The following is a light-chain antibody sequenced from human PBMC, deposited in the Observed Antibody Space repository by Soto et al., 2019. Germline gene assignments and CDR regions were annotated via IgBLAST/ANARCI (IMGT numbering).Light chain of an antibody. V-gene: IGKV1-5*03. CDR1: QTISSW. J-gene: IGKJ1*01. CDR2: KAS. Sequence: DIQMTQSPSTLSGSVGDRVTITCRASQTISSWLAWYQQKPGKAPKLLIYKASTGKSGVPSRFSGSGSGTEFTLAISSLQSDDFATYYCQHYNSYSEAFGQGTKVDIK. CDR3: QHYNSYSEA.